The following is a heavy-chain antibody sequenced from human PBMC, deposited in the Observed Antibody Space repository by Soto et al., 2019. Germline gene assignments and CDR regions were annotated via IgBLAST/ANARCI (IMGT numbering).Heavy chain of an antibody. CDR1: GYIFMNYA. CDR2: IHAGDGKT. CDR3: ARVPRYTSDMVEVPSVMYEEWFDP. Sequence: QVHLVQSGAEVKKPGASVKVSCKSSGYIFMNYAIHWVRQAPGQGFEWMGWIHAGDGKTKYPQSLQGRGTSTWDTSASTVYRELSHLTNEDTAVYYCARVPRYTSDMVEVPSVMYEEWFDPGGHGTLVTVSS. V-gene: IGHV1-3*01. J-gene: IGHJ5*02. D-gene: IGHD2-8*02.